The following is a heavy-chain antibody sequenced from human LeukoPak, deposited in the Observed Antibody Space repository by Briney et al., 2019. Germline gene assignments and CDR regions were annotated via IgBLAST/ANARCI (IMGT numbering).Heavy chain of an antibody. CDR2: ISSSGSII. D-gene: IGHD1-26*01. V-gene: IGHV3-48*03. CDR3: ARGRVGATGVDY. CDR1: GFTLSNYE. J-gene: IGHJ4*02. Sequence: PGGSLRLSCVASGFTLSNYEMNWVRQAPGKGLEWVSYISSSGSIIYYADSVKGRFTISRDNAENSLYLQMNTLRAEDTALYYCARGRVGATGVDYWGQGTLVTVSS.